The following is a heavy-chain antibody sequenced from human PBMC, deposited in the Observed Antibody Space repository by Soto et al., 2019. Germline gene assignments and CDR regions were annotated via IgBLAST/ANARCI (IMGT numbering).Heavy chain of an antibody. CDR2: IIPIYGTT. J-gene: IGHJ6*02. D-gene: IGHD3-10*01. CDR3: ASRGSGSAYEQVSHYGLDA. V-gene: IGHV1-69*01. CDR1: GGIFSGYA. Sequence: VQLEQSGTEVKKPGSSVEVSCKASGGIFSGYAIAWVRQVPGQGIEWMGGIIPIYGTTNYAQKFQGRATITADVSSTSAYMELSSLRSEDTAVYYCASRGSGSAYEQVSHYGLDAWGQGTTVTVSS.